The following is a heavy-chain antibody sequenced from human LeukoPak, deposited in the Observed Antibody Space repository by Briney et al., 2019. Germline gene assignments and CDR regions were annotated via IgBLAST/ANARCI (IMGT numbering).Heavy chain of an antibody. J-gene: IGHJ4*02. CDR1: GYTFSSYG. Sequence: ASVKVSCKASGYTFSSYGISWVRQAPGQGPEWMGWISAYNGDTNYAQRLQGRVTMTTDTSTSTAYMELRSLRSDDTAVYYCATGYCSSTSCLAYFDYWGQGTLVTVSS. CDR2: ISAYNGDT. CDR3: ATGYCSSTSCLAYFDY. V-gene: IGHV1-18*01. D-gene: IGHD2-2*01.